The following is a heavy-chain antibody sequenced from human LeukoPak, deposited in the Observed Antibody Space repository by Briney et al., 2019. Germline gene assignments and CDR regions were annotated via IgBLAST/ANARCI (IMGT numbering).Heavy chain of an antibody. Sequence: PGGSLRLSCAASGFTFSSYGMHWVRQAPGKGLEWVAVIWYDGSNKYYADSVKDRFTISRDNSKNTLYLQMNSLRAEDTAVYYCAKDKDVGYSYGFDYWGQGTLVTVSS. V-gene: IGHV3-33*06. CDR3: AKDKDVGYSYGFDY. J-gene: IGHJ4*02. CDR2: IWYDGSNK. CDR1: GFTFSSYG. D-gene: IGHD5-18*01.